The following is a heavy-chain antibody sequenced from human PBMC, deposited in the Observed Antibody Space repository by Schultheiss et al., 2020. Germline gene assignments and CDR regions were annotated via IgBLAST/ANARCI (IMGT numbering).Heavy chain of an antibody. J-gene: IGHJ4*02. D-gene: IGHD5-18*01. CDR2: IYWDDDK. V-gene: IGHV2-5*02. CDR1: GFSLSTSEVG. CDR3: ARIRYSYGFYYFDY. Sequence: SGPTLVKPTQTLTLTCTLSGFSLSTSEVGVAWIRQPPGKALEWLAIIYWDDDKRYSPSLQTRLTITKDTSKNQVVLTMTNMDPVDTATYYCARIRYSYGFYYFDYWGQGTLVTVSS.